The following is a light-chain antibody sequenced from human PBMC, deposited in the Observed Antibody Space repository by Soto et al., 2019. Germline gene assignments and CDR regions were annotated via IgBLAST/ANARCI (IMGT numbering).Light chain of an antibody. CDR3: QQLSSYPLT. J-gene: IGKJ4*01. CDR1: QTVRNNY. V-gene: IGKV3-20*01. CDR2: DAS. Sequence: EFVLTQSPGTLSLSPGERATLSCRASQTVRNNYLAWYQQKPGQAPRLLIYDASSRATGIPDRFSGGGSGTDFTLTISRLEPEDFAVNCCQQLSSYPLTFGGGKKLEIK.